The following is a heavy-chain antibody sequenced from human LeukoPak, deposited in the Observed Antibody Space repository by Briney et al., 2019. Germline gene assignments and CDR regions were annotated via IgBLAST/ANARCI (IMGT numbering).Heavy chain of an antibody. J-gene: IGHJ6*02. CDR3: AKASGNYYYYGMDV. CDR1: GFTFSSYG. D-gene: IGHD6-13*01. CDR2: ISYDGSNK. Sequence: GGSLILSCAASGFTFSSYGMHWVRQAPGKGLEWVAVISYDGSNKYYADSVKGRFTISRDNSKNTLYLQMNSLRAEDTAVYYCAKASGNYYYYGMDVWGQGTTVTVSS. V-gene: IGHV3-30*18.